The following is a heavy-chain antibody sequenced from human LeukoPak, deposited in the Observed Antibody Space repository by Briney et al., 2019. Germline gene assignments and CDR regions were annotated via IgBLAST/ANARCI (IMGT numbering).Heavy chain of an antibody. D-gene: IGHD1-26*01. CDR2: IYSDDST. CDR3: TRGYSGNDRYAFDI. Sequence: GGSLRLSCAASGFDFWNFAMHWGRQAPGKGLEWVSVIYSDDSTYYADSVKGRFTISRDNSKNTLYLQMNSLRAEDTAAYYCTRGYSGNDRYAFDIWGQGTMVTVSS. V-gene: IGHV3-53*03. J-gene: IGHJ3*02. CDR1: GFDFWNFA.